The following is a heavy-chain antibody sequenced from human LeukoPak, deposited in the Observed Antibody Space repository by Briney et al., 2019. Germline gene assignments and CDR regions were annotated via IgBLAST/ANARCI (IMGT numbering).Heavy chain of an antibody. D-gene: IGHD6-13*01. V-gene: IGHV3-66*03. J-gene: IGHJ4*02. CDR3: KSSPVGTFDS. Sequence: PGGSLRLSCAASGFTGSNNYVSWVRQAPGMGLEWVSAIHSSGATCYADSVKGRFTISRDNSKNTLYLQMSSLRPEDTAVYYCKSSPVGTFDSWGQGTLVTVSS. CDR1: GFTGSNNY. CDR2: IHSSGAT.